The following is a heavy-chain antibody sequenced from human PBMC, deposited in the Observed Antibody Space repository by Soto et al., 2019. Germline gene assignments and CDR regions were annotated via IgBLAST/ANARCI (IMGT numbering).Heavy chain of an antibody. V-gene: IGHV4-31*03. CDR2: IYYSGST. D-gene: IGHD5-12*01. J-gene: IGHJ6*02. CDR3: ARWLQSGGYYYYGMDV. Sequence: QVQLQESGPGLVKPSQTLSLTCTVSGGSISSGGYYWSWIRQHPGKGLEWIGYIYYSGSTYYNPSLKSRVTISVDTSKNQFSLKLSSVTAADTAVYYCARWLQSGGYYYYGMDVWGQGTTVTVSS. CDR1: GGSISSGGYY.